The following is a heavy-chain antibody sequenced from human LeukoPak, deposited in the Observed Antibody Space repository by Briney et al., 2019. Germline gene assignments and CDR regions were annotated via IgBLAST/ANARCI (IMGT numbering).Heavy chain of an antibody. CDR1: GFAFSSYA. D-gene: IGHD1-26*01. CDR2: ISGSGAST. Sequence: GGSLRLSCAASGFAFSSYAMSWVRQAPGKGLEWVSVISGSGASTYYADSVKGRFTSSRDNSKDTLYLQMNSLRAEDTAVYYCAKAPLVGATVPYRWGQGTLVTVSS. CDR3: AKAPLVGATVPYR. V-gene: IGHV3-23*01. J-gene: IGHJ4*02.